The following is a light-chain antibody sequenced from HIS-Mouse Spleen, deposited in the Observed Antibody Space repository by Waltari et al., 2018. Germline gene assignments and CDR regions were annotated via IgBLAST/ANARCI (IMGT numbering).Light chain of an antibody. Sequence: DIQLTQSPSFLSASVGDRVTITCRASQGISSYLAWYQQKPGKAPKLLIYAASTLQSGVPSRFSGSGSGTEFTLTISSLQPEDFAVYYCQQRSNWPIFTFGPGTKVDIK. V-gene: IGKV1-9*01. J-gene: IGKJ3*01. CDR2: AAS. CDR3: QQRSNWPIFT. CDR1: QGISSY.